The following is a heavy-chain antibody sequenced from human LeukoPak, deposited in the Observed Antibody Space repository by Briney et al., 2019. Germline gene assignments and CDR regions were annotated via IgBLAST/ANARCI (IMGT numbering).Heavy chain of an antibody. Sequence: GGSLRLSCAASGFTFSSYAMSWVRQAPGKGLEWVSAISGSGGSTYYADSVKGRFTISRDNAKNSLYLQMNSLRAEDTAVYYCARDRESCSTTSCYIALYYYYYGMDVWGQGTTVTVSS. V-gene: IGHV3-23*01. CDR2: ISGSGGST. J-gene: IGHJ6*02. CDR1: GFTFSSYA. CDR3: ARDRESCSTTSCYIALYYYYYGMDV. D-gene: IGHD2-2*02.